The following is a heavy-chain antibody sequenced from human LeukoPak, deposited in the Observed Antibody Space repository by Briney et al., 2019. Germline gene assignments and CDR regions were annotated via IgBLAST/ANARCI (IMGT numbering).Heavy chain of an antibody. CDR3: ARVRLLWFGEFDY. D-gene: IGHD3-10*01. J-gene: IGHJ4*02. V-gene: IGHV1-46*01. CDR2: INPSGGTT. Sequence: ASVKVSCKASGYTFTSYYMHWVRQAPGQGLEWMGVINPSGGTTSYAQKFQGRVTMTRDTSISTAYMELSRLRSDDTAVYYCARVRLLWFGEFDYWGQGTLVTVSS. CDR1: GYTFTSYY.